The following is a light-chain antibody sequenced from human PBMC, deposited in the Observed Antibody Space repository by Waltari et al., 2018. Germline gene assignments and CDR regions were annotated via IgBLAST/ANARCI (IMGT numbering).Light chain of an antibody. V-gene: IGLV2-8*01. CDR2: EVS. CDR1: SSDVGGYNY. CDR3: SSYAGSNKPWV. Sequence: QSALTQPPSASGSPGQSVTISCTGTSSDVGGYNYVSWYKQHPGKAPKLMIYEVSKGPSGVPDRFAGSKAGNTASLTVSGLQAEDEADYYCSSYAGSNKPWVFGGGTKLTVL. J-gene: IGLJ3*02.